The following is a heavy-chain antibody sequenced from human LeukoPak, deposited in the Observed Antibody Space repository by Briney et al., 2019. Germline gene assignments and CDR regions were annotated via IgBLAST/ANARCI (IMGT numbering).Heavy chain of an antibody. CDR2: INHSGST. CDR3: ARYLDYGGNSRVFQH. Sequence: SETLSLTCAVYGGSFSGYYWSWIRQPPGKGLEWIGEINHSGSTNYNPSLKSRVTISVDTSKNQFSLKLSSVTAADTAVYYCARYLDYGGNSRVFQHWGQGTLVTVSS. J-gene: IGHJ1*01. V-gene: IGHV4-34*01. CDR1: GGSFSGYY. D-gene: IGHD4-23*01.